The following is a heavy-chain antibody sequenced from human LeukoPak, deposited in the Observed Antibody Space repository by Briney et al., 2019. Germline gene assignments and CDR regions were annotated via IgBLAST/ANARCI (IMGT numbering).Heavy chain of an antibody. V-gene: IGHV4-59*01. Sequence: SETLSLACAVSGGSFNDYYWSWIRQPPGKGLEWIGYIYDSGSTNYNPSLKSRVTISVDTSKNQFSLRLSSVTAADTAVYYCARDFDYYDSSVWYFDLWGRGTLVTVSS. CDR1: GGSFNDYY. CDR2: IYDSGST. CDR3: ARDFDYYDSSVWYFDL. J-gene: IGHJ2*01. D-gene: IGHD3-22*01.